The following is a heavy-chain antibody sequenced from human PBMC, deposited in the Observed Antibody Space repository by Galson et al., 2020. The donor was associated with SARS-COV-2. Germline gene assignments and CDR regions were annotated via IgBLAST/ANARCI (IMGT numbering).Heavy chain of an antibody. CDR3: ARSAADYSSNWVDY. V-gene: IGHV1-46*01. J-gene: IGHJ4*02. Sequence: ASVKVSCKASGNPFSTYLIHWLRQAPGQGLEWMGMINPSGVSTKYAQKFQGRVTMSSDTSTSTVYMEVSSLRSDDTAVYYCARSAADYSSNWVDYWGQGTLVTVSS. CDR2: INPSGVST. D-gene: IGHD6-13*01. CDR1: GNPFSTYL.